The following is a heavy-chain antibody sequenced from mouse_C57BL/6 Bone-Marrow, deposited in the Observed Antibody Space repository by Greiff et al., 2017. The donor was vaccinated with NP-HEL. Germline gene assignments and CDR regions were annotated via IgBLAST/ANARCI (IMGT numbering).Heavy chain of an antibody. CDR2: IDPSDSYT. CDR3: ARGDYDGTWFAY. V-gene: IGHV1-50*01. J-gene: IGHJ3*01. D-gene: IGHD1-1*01. Sequence: VQLQQPGAELVKPGASVKLSCKASGYTFTSYWMQWVKQRPGQGLEWIGEIDPSDSYTNYNQKFKGKATLTVDTSSSTAYMQLSSLTSEDSAVDYCARGDYDGTWFAYWGQGTLVTVSA. CDR1: GYTFTSYW.